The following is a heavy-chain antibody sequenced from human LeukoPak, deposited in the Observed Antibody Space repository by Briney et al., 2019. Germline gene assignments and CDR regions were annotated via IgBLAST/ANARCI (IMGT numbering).Heavy chain of an antibody. D-gene: IGHD3-22*01. CDR2: IYQTGGT. CDR3: ARLVDVGNYYDSSGYLTPFDH. Sequence: PSETLSPTCTVSGGSISSSSYYWGWIRQPPGKGLEWIGSIYQTGGTSYNPSPKSRVTMSVDTSKNQFSLKLSSVTAADTAVYYCARLVDVGNYYDSSGYLTPFDHWGQGTLVTVSS. J-gene: IGHJ4*02. CDR1: GGSISSSSYY. V-gene: IGHV4-39*01.